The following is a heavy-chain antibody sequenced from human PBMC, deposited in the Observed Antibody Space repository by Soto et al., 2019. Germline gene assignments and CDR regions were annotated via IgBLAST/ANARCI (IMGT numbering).Heavy chain of an antibody. V-gene: IGHV4-59*08. CDR2: IYYSGST. Sequence: SETLSVTCTVAEGYISSYYGRWIRQPPGKGLEWIGYIYYSGSTNYNPSLKSRVTISVDTSKNQFSLKLSSVTAADTAVYYCARTYFFGSGGVSRNYFSVSAFWVNGTTDPV. CDR1: EGYISSYY. CDR3: ARTYFFGSGGVSRNYFSVSAF. D-gene: IGHD3-10*01. J-gene: IGHJ6*03.